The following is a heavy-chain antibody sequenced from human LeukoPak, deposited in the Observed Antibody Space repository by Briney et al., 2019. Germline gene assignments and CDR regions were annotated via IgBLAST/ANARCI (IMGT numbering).Heavy chain of an antibody. Sequence: ASVKVSCKASGHTFTGYYMHWVRQAPGQGLEWMGWINPNSGGTNYAQKFQGRVTMTRDTSVSTAYMELSRLRSDDTAVYYCARSEQFPYYMDVWGKGTTVTVSS. D-gene: IGHD6-19*01. CDR2: INPNSGGT. V-gene: IGHV1-2*02. CDR1: GHTFTGYY. J-gene: IGHJ6*03. CDR3: ARSEQFPYYMDV.